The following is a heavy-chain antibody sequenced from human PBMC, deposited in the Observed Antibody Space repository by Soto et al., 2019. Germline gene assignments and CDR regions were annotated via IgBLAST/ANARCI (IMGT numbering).Heavy chain of an antibody. Sequence: EVQLVESGGGLVQPGGSLRLSCVASEFTFSSYETNWVRQAPGKGLEWVSYISSSGTTIYYTDSVKGRFTISRDNAKKSLYLQMNSLRAEDTAVYYCVRFGGAAAGPGDYWGQGTLVTVSS. CDR2: ISSSGTTI. V-gene: IGHV3-48*03. CDR3: VRFGGAAAGPGDY. CDR1: EFTFSSYE. J-gene: IGHJ4*02. D-gene: IGHD6-13*01.